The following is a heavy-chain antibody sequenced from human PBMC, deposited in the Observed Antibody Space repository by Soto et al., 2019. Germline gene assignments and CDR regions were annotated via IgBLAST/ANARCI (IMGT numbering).Heavy chain of an antibody. Sequence: QLQLQESGSGLVKPSQTLSLTCAVSGGSISSGGYSWSWIRQPPGKGLEWIGYIYHSGSTYYNPSLKSRVTISVDRSKNQFSLKLSSVTAADTAVYYCAREGVGATSNWFDPWGQGTLVTVSS. CDR1: GGSISSGGYS. J-gene: IGHJ5*02. V-gene: IGHV4-30-2*01. CDR2: IYHSGST. CDR3: AREGVGATSNWFDP. D-gene: IGHD1-26*01.